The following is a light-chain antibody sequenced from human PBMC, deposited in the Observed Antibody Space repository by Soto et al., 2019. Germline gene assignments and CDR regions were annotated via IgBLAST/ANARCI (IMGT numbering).Light chain of an antibody. CDR1: QTISNF. CDR3: QQSVSTPWT. J-gene: IGKJ1*01. Sequence: DIQMTQSPSSLSASVGDRVTLTCRASQTISNFLNWYQQKKGNAPKLLIYDASNLHSGVPSRFSGSGSGTDFTLTISSLQPEDVATYFCQQSVSTPWTFGQGTKVDIK. V-gene: IGKV1-39*01. CDR2: DAS.